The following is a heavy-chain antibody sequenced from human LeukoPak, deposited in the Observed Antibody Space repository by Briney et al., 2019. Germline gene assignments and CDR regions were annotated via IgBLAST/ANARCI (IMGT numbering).Heavy chain of an antibody. Sequence: ASVTVSCKASGYTFTGYYMHWVRQAPGQGLEWMGWINPNSGGTNYAQKFQGRVTMTRDTSISTDYMELSRLRSDDTAVYYCAREYCSSTSCQTLRLDYWGQGTLVTVSS. CDR1: GYTFTGYY. V-gene: IGHV1-2*02. CDR3: AREYCSSTSCQTLRLDY. CDR2: INPNSGGT. D-gene: IGHD2-2*01. J-gene: IGHJ4*02.